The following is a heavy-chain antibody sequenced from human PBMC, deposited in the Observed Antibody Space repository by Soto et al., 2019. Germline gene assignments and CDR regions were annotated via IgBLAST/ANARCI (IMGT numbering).Heavy chain of an antibody. J-gene: IGHJ6*02. CDR2: ISDSGDGT. CDR3: ATPPQYCSSTSCYNYGMDV. V-gene: IGHV3-23*01. D-gene: IGHD2-2*01. CDR1: GLTVSKYE. Sequence: PGGSLRLSCAASGLTVSKYEMTWVRQAPGKGLEWVSLISDSGDGTYYADSVKGRFTISRDNSKNTLYLQMNNLRAEDTAVYYCATPPQYCSSTSCYNYGMDVWGQGTTATVSS.